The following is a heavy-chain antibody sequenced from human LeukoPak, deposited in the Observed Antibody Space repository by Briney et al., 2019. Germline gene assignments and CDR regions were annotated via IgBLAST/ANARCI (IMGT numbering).Heavy chain of an antibody. D-gene: IGHD2-2*01. Sequence: PGGSLRHSCAASGFNFCSHGMIWVRQAPGKGREWVSGISGSGVRTYYADSVKGQFTIYRDNAKNTLYLQMNSLRAEDTAVYYCAKDALDIVVVPAAMGIGLDAFDIWGQGTMVTVSS. CDR3: AKDALDIVVVPAAMGIGLDAFDI. CDR2: ISGSGVRT. J-gene: IGHJ3*02. V-gene: IGHV3-23*01. CDR1: GFNFCSHG.